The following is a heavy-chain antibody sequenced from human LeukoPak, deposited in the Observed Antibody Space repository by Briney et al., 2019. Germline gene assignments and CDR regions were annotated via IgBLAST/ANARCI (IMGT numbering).Heavy chain of an antibody. Sequence: GGSLRLSCAASGFTFSIYNMHWVRQAPGKGLEWVTFIGHNGNDKYYADSVKGRFTISRDNSKNTLYLQMNSLRAEDTAVYYCARTMTGSFDYWGQGTLVTVSS. V-gene: IGHV3-33*01. J-gene: IGHJ4*02. D-gene: IGHD3-9*01. CDR3: ARTMTGSFDY. CDR1: GFTFSIYN. CDR2: IGHNGNDK.